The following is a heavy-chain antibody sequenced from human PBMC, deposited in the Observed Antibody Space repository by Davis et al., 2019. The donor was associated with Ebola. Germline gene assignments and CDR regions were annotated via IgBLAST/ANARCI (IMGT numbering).Heavy chain of an antibody. CDR2: IGSSSTTI. J-gene: IGHJ4*02. D-gene: IGHD6-13*01. CDR1: GFTFSSYS. CDR3: AGAAALTY. Sequence: GESLKISCAASGFTFSSYSMNWVRQAPGKGLEWVSYIGSSSTTIYYADSVKGRFTISRDNSKNTLYLQMNSLRAEDTAVYYCAGAAALTYWGQGTLVTVSS. V-gene: IGHV3-48*01.